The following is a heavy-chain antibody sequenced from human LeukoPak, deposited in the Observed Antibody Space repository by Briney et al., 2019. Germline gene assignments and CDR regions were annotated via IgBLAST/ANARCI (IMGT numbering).Heavy chain of an antibody. CDR3: AREIHYYDSNDAFDI. J-gene: IGHJ3*02. V-gene: IGHV4-59*01. D-gene: IGHD3-22*01. Sequence: SETLSLTCTVSGGSISSYYWSWIRQPPGKGLEWIGYIYYSGSTNYNPSLKSRVTISVDTSKNQFSLKLSSVTAADTAVYYCAREIHYYDSNDAFDIWGQGTMVTVSS. CDR1: GGSISSYY. CDR2: IYYSGST.